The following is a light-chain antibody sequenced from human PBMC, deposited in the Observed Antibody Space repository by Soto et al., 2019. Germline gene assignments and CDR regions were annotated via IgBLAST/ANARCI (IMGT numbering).Light chain of an antibody. Sequence: EIVMTQSPATLSVSPGERATLSCRASQSVSSNLAWYQQKPGQAPRLLIYGASTRATGTPARFSGSGSGTEFTLTISSLQSEDFAIYFCQQYNNWPPDRTFGQGTKVELK. CDR2: GAS. J-gene: IGKJ1*01. CDR3: QQYNNWPPDRT. V-gene: IGKV3-15*01. CDR1: QSVSSN.